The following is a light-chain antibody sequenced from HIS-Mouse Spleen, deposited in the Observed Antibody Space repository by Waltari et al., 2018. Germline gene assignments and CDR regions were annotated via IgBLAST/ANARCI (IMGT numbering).Light chain of an antibody. CDR3: YSTDSSGNHRV. Sequence: SYELTPPPSVSVSPGQTARITCSGDALPKKYSYWYQQKSGQAPVLVIYEDSKRPSGIPERFSGSSSGTMATLTSSGAQVEDEADYYCYSTDSSGNHRVFGGGTKLTVL. CDR1: ALPKKY. CDR2: EDS. J-gene: IGLJ2*01. V-gene: IGLV3-10*01.